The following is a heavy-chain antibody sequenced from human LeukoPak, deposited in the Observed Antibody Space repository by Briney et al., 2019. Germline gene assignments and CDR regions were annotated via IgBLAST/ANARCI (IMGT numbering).Heavy chain of an antibody. CDR1: GGSISSYY. J-gene: IGHJ2*01. CDR3: ARDKGPYWYFDL. Sequence: SETLSLTCTVSGGSISSYYWNWIRQPPGKGLEWIGNIYNSGSTDYNPSLKSRVTISVDTSKNQISLKLSSVTAADTAVYYCARDKGPYWYFDLWGRGTLVTVSP. V-gene: IGHV4-59*01. CDR2: IYNSGST.